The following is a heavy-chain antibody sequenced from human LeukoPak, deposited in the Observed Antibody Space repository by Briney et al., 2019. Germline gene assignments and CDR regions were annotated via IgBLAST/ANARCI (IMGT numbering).Heavy chain of an antibody. Sequence: GASVKVSCKASGYTFTSYYIHWVRQAPGQGLEWMGRINPSGGSTRYAQKFQGRVTMTRDMSTSTVYMELSSLRFEDTAVYYCARGPPNYGGFDYWGQGTLVTVSS. CDR2: INPSGGST. V-gene: IGHV1-46*01. D-gene: IGHD4-23*01. J-gene: IGHJ4*02. CDR3: ARGPPNYGGFDY. CDR1: GYTFTSYY.